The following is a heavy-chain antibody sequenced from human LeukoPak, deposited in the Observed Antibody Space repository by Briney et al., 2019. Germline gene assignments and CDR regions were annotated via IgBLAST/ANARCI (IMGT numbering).Heavy chain of an antibody. CDR1: GFTFSSYS. CDR3: ARLGYCSSTSCYGVPFNDY. Sequence: PGGSLRLSCAASGFTFSSYSMNWVRQAPGKGLEWVSSISSSSSYIYYADSVKGRFTISRDNAKNSLYLQMNSLRAEDTAVYYRARLGYCSSTSCYGVPFNDYWGQGTLVTVSS. D-gene: IGHD2-2*01. CDR2: ISSSSSYI. V-gene: IGHV3-21*01. J-gene: IGHJ4*02.